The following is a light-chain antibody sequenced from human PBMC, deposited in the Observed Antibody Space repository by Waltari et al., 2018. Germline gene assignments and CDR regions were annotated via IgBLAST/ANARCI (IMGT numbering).Light chain of an antibody. CDR2: WAS. CDR1: QSVLHTNNRNY. CDR3: QQYYATPLT. V-gene: IGKV4-1*01. Sequence: DIVMTQSPASLAVPLFEWATINCKPSQSVLHTNNRNYLAWYQQRPGQSPKLLFSWASDRESGVPDRFSGSGSGTDFTLTITSLQAEDVATYYCQQYYATPLTFGGGTKVVIK. J-gene: IGKJ4*01.